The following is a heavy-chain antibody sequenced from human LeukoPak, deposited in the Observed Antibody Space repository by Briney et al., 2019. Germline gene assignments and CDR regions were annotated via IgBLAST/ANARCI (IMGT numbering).Heavy chain of an antibody. CDR1: GFTFINYA. V-gene: IGHV3-23*01. CDR3: AKDLSLDYYYYMDV. J-gene: IGHJ6*03. CDR2: ISGSGGTT. Sequence: GGSLRLSCAASGFTFINYAMSWVRQAPGKGLEWVSAISGSGGTTYYSDSVKGRFTISRDNTKNTLYLQINNLRAEDTAVYYCAKDLSLDYYYYMDVWGKGTTVTVSS. D-gene: IGHD6-13*01.